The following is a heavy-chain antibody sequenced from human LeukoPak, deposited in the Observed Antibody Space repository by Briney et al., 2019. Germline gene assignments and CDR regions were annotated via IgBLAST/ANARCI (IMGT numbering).Heavy chain of an antibody. CDR2: IKQDGSEK. CDR1: GFTFSSYW. D-gene: IGHD3-16*01. V-gene: IGHV3-7*01. J-gene: IGHJ6*02. Sequence: GGSLRLSCAASGFTFSSYWMSWVRQAPGKGLEWAANIKQDGSEKYYVDSVKGRFTISRDNAKNSLYLQMNSLRAEDTAVYYCATTSYYYGMNVWGQGTTVTVSS. CDR3: ATTSYYYGMNV.